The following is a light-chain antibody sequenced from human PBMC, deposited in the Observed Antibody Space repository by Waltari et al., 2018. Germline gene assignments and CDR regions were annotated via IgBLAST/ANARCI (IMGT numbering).Light chain of an antibody. CDR2: WAS. V-gene: IGKV4-1*01. CDR1: QSVLYSPNNKNY. CDR3: QQYFDTPS. J-gene: IGKJ3*01. Sequence: DIVMTQSPDSLAVSLGERATINCKSSQSVLYSPNNKNYLAWYQQKPGQPPQLLIYWASTRESGVPDRFSGSGSGTDFTLTISSLQAADVAVYYCQQYFDTPSFGPGTKVEIK.